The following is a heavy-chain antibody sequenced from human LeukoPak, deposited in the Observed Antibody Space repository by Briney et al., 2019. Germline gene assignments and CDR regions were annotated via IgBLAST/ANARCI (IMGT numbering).Heavy chain of an antibody. J-gene: IGHJ6*03. Sequence: GSSVKVSCKASGGTLSSYAISWVRQAPGQGLEWMGRIIPIFGTANYAQKFQGRVTITTDESTSTAYMELSSLRSEDTAVYYCAREMVYDSYYYYYMDVWGKGTTVTVSS. D-gene: IGHD2-8*01. CDR3: AREMVYDSYYYYYMDV. CDR2: IIPIFGTA. CDR1: GGTLSSYA. V-gene: IGHV1-69*05.